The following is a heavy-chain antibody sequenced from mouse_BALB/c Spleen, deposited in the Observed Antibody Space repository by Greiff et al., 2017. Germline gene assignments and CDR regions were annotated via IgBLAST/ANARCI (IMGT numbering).Heavy chain of an antibody. CDR1: GYTFTSYY. D-gene: IGHD1-1*01. CDR3: TRGYYGSWFAY. Sequence: QVQLQQSGAELVKPGASVKLSCKASGYTFTSYYMYWVKQRPGQGLEWIGEINPSNGGTNFNEKFKSKATLTVDKSSSTAYMQLSSLTSEDSAVYYCTRGYYGSWFAYWGQGTLVTVSA. CDR2: INPSNGGT. V-gene: IGHV1S81*02. J-gene: IGHJ3*01.